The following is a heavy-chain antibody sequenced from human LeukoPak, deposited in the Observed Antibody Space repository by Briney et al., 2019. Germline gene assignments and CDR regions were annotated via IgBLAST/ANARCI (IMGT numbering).Heavy chain of an antibody. D-gene: IGHD1-26*01. Sequence: SETLSLTCTVSGGSISSGGYYWSWIRQHPGKGLEWIGYIYYSGGTYYNPSLKSRVTISVDTSKNQFSLKLSSVTAADTAVYYCAREDRGPGAFDIWGQGTMVTVSS. J-gene: IGHJ3*02. V-gene: IGHV4-31*03. CDR1: GGSISSGGYY. CDR3: AREDRGPGAFDI. CDR2: IYYSGGT.